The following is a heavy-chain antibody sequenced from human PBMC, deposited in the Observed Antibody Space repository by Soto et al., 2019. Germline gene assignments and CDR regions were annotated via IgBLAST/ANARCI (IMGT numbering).Heavy chain of an antibody. Sequence: SVTLALTCSAYVGSFSGYYWSWIRQPPGKGLEWIGEINHSGSTNYNPSLKSRVTISVDTSKNQFSLKLSSVTAADTAVYYCARIMKGPAPGVSYCYDGMDGWGQGTTVTVYS. CDR2: INHSGST. D-gene: IGHD2-2*01. J-gene: IGHJ6*02. CDR1: VGSFSGYY. V-gene: IGHV4-34*01. CDR3: ARIMKGPAPGVSYCYDGMDG.